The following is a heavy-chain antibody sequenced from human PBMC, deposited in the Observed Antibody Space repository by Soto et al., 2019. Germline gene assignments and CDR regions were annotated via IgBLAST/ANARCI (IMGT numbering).Heavy chain of an antibody. Sequence: QVQLVQSGAEVEKPGSSVKVSCKSSGGTFSTYAIHWVRQSPGQGLEWMGRIIPLFGTANYTQKLKGRVTITADESTSTAYMALSRLKSEDTAVYYCARGARLTWFGSRVERSHNGLDVWGQGTTVTVSS. CDR1: GGTFSTYA. J-gene: IGHJ6*02. CDR2: IIPLFGTA. CDR3: ARGARLTWFGSRVERSHNGLDV. V-gene: IGHV1-69*01. D-gene: IGHD3-10*01.